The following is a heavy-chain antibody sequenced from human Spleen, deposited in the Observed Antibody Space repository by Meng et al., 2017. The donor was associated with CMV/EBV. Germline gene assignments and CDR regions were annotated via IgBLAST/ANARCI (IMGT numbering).Heavy chain of an antibody. CDR1: DGSVSGNNW. V-gene: IGHV4-4*02. Sequence: LTCGVSDGSVSGNNWGRWVRQPPGKGLEWIGEIYHTTSTNYSPSLKGRVTISVDKAKNQISLRLTSVTAADTAIYYCASGTGAYAIWWGQGTLVTVSS. CDR3: ASGTGAYAIW. D-gene: IGHD3-16*01. J-gene: IGHJ4*02. CDR2: IYHTTST.